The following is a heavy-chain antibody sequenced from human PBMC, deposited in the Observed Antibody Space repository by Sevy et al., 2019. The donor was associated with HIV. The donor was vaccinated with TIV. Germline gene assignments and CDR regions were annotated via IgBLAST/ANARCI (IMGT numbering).Heavy chain of an antibody. J-gene: IGHJ4*02. D-gene: IGHD1-26*01. V-gene: IGHV3-23*01. CDR1: GFTFSSYA. Sequence: GGSLRLSCAASGFTFSSYAMSWVRHAPGKGLEWLSGISGGGGSTYYADSVKGRFTISRDISKNTLYLQMNSLRAEDTAVYYCARVGLSDTYYAWSNFEYWGQGTLVTVSS. CDR2: ISGGGGST. CDR3: ARVGLSDTYYAWSNFEY.